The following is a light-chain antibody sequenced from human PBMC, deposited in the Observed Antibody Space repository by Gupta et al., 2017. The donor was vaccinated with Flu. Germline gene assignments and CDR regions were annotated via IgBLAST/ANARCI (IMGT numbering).Light chain of an antibody. CDR3: SLSSNGGLI. CDR2: DTI. J-gene: IGLJ1*01. CDR1: TGTVTSGHS. Sequence: QAVVTQESSLPVSPGGTVTLTCGSSTGTVTSGHSPYWFQQKPGQAPRTLIYDTINKLSWTPARFSGSLLGGKAALTLSGAQPEDEADYYCSLSSNGGLIFGTGTKVTVL. V-gene: IGLV7-46*01.